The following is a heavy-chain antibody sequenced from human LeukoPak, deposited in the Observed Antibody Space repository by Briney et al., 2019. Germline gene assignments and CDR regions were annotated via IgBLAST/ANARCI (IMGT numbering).Heavy chain of an antibody. Sequence: GGSLRLSCAASGFTSSSYSMNWVRQAPGKGLEWVSYISSSSSTMYYADSVRGRFTISRDNAKNSLYLQMNSLRAEDTAVYYCACCYGGGLTTEPYAWGQGTLVTVSS. J-gene: IGHJ4*02. CDR1: GFTSSSYS. CDR2: ISSSSSTM. V-gene: IGHV3-48*01. D-gene: IGHD3-9*01. CDR3: ACCYGGGLTTEPYA.